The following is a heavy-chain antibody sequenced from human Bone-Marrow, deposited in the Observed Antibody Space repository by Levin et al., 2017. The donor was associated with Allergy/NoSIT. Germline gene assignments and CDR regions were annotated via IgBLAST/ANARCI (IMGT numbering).Heavy chain of an antibody. Sequence: PLASVKVSCKTSGYTFSSYAMNWVRQAPGQGPEWMGWINTNTGKSRYGQGFAGRFVFSLDTSVSTAYLQIISLKAEDTAVYYCARDEWGAAAATSRFDYWGQGTRVSVSS. CDR2: INTNTGKS. J-gene: IGHJ4*02. CDR1: GYTFSSYA. D-gene: IGHD6-13*01. CDR3: ARDEWGAAAATSRFDY. V-gene: IGHV7-4-1*02.